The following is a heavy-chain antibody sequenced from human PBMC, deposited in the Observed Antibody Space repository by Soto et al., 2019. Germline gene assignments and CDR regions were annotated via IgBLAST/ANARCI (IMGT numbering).Heavy chain of an antibody. D-gene: IGHD4-4*01. Sequence: GGSLRLSCAASGFTFSNYAMHWVRQAPGKGLEFVSAINTNGGATYYADSVKDRFIISRDNSKNTLYLQMGSLRVEDMAVYYCARLTTITQDFDYWGQGTLVTISS. CDR2: INTNGGAT. V-gene: IGHV3-64*02. CDR3: ARLTTITQDFDY. CDR1: GFTFSNYA. J-gene: IGHJ4*02.